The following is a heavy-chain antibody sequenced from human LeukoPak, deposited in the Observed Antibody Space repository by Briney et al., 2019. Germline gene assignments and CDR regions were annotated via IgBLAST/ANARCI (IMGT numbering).Heavy chain of an antibody. CDR2: INSDGSST. J-gene: IGHJ4*02. Sequence: PGGSLRLSCAASGFSFSSYWMHWVLQAPGKGLVWVSRINSDGSSTIYADSVRGRFTISRDNSKNTLYLQMNSLRVDDTAVYYCARDVQGGYCSSASCYSDYWGQGTLVTVSS. CDR1: GFSFSSYW. CDR3: ARDVQGGYCSSASCYSDY. D-gene: IGHD2-2*01. V-gene: IGHV3-74*01.